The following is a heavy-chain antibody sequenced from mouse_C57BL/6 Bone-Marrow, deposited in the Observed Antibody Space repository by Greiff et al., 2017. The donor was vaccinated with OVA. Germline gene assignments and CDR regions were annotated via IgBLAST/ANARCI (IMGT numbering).Heavy chain of an antibody. CDR2: IYPRSGNT. CDR1: GYTFTSYG. D-gene: IGHD2-4*01. CDR3: ARAGAYDYDPYAMDY. V-gene: IGHV1-81*01. Sequence: QVQLQQSGAELARPGASVKLSCKASGYTFTSYGISWVKQRTGQGLEWIGEIYPRSGNTYYNEKFKGKATLTADKSSSTAYMELRSLTSEDSAVYFCARAGAYDYDPYAMDYWGQGTSVTVSS. J-gene: IGHJ4*01.